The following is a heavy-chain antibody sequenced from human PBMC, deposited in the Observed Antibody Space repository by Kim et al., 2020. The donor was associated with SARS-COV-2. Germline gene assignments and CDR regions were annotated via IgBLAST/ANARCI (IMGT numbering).Heavy chain of an antibody. CDR3: ARGGFKDATIFGVVEDNWFDP. V-gene: IGHV4-39*01. D-gene: IGHD3-3*01. CDR2: IYYSGST. CDR1: GGSISSSSYY. J-gene: IGHJ5*02. Sequence: SETLSLTCTVSGGSISSSSYYWGWIRQPPGKGLEWIGSIYYSGSTYYNPSLKSRVTISVDTSKNQFSLKLSSVTAADTAVYYCARGGFKDATIFGVVEDNWFDPWGQGTLVTVSS.